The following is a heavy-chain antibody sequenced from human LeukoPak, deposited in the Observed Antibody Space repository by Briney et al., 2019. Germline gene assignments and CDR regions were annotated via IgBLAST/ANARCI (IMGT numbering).Heavy chain of an antibody. CDR3: VKMGTYYYDSSGSNY. D-gene: IGHD3-22*01. CDR1: GFTFSSYA. Sequence: GGSLRLSCAASGFTFSSYAMHWVRQAPGRGLEYVSAINSNGGTTYYSDSVKGRFTISRDNSKNTLYLQMSSLRAEDTAVYYCVKMGTYYYDSSGSNYCGQGTLVTVSS. V-gene: IGHV3-64D*09. CDR2: INSNGGTT. J-gene: IGHJ4*02.